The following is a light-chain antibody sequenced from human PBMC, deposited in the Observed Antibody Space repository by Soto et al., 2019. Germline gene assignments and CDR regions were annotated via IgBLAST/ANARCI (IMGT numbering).Light chain of an antibody. CDR1: QSCSSNY. CDR3: QQYGSSRT. J-gene: IGKJ1*01. CDR2: DAS. Sequence: EIGVTRAPATLSLSPGERATLSCGARQSCSSNYLAWYQQKPGLAPSLHIYDASNRATGIPDRVSGIGSGTDFPLSISRLEPEDSAVYYWQQYGSSRTFGQGTPLEI. V-gene: IGKV3D-20*01.